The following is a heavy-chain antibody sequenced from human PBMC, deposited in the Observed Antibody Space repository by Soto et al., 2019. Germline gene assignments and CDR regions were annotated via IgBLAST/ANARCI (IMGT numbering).Heavy chain of an antibody. CDR1: GFTFSSYS. Sequence: EVQLVESGGGLVQPGGSLRLSCAASGFTFSSYSMNWVRQAPGKGLEWVSYISSSSSTIYYADSVKGRFTISRDNAKNSLYLQMNSLRAEDTAVYYCARDRWSDAFDIWGQGTMVTVSS. D-gene: IGHD2-15*01. CDR2: ISSSSSTI. V-gene: IGHV3-48*01. J-gene: IGHJ3*02. CDR3: ARDRWSDAFDI.